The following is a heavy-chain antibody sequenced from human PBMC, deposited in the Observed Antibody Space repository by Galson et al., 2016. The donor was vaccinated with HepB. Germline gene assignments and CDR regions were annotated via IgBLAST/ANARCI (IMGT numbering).Heavy chain of an antibody. Sequence: SCKASGYTFTTSGISWVRQAPGQGLEWMGWISTYGGNTKYAQKFQGGLTLTTDSSTTTAYMELRSLRFDDTALYYCARDVQYRFDSWGQGTLVTVSS. J-gene: IGHJ4*02. CDR1: GYTFTTSG. CDR3: ARDVQYRFDS. V-gene: IGHV1-18*01. CDR2: ISTYGGNT. D-gene: IGHD2/OR15-2a*01.